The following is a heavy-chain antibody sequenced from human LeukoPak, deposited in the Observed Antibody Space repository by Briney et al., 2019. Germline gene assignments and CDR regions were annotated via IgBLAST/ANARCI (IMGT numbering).Heavy chain of an antibody. CDR1: GYSISSGYY. J-gene: IGHJ6*03. Sequence: SENLSLNCTVSGYSISSGYYWGWIRQPPGKGLEWIGRIYHSGSTYYSPSLKSRVTISVDTSKNQFSLKLSSVTAADTAVYYCARAEWGSSSSVYYYYMDVWGKGTTVTVSS. D-gene: IGHD6-6*01. CDR3: ARAEWGSSSSVYYYYMDV. V-gene: IGHV4-38-2*02. CDR2: IYHSGST.